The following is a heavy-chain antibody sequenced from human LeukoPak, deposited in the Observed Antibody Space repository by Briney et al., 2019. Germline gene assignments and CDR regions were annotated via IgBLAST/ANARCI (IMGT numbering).Heavy chain of an antibody. V-gene: IGHV3-48*04. CDR2: TSSSGSTI. CDR1: GFTFRDYW. D-gene: IGHD3-22*01. J-gene: IGHJ5*02. Sequence: GGSLRLSCEASGFTFRDYWMTWVRQAPGKGLEWVSYTSSSGSTIYYADSVKGRFTISRDNAKNSLYLQMNSLRAEDTAVYYCARTAGSTYYYDSSGFNWFDPWGQGTLVTVSS. CDR3: ARTAGSTYYYDSSGFNWFDP.